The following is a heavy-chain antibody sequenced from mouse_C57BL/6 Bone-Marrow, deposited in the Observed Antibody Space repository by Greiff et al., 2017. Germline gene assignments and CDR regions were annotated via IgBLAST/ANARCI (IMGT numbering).Heavy chain of an antibody. CDR2: IYPGDGDT. CDR1: GYAFSSYW. J-gene: IGHJ3*01. D-gene: IGHD1-1*01. Sequence: VQLQQSGAELVKPGASVKISCKASGYAFSSYWMNWVKQRPGKGLEWIGQIYPGDGDTNYNGKFKGKATLTADKSSSTAYMQLSSLTSEDSAVYFCARQGYYGTGALFAYWGQGTLVTVSA. V-gene: IGHV1-80*01. CDR3: ARQGYYGTGALFAY.